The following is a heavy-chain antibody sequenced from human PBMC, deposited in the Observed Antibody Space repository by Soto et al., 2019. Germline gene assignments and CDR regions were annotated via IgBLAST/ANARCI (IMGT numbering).Heavy chain of an antibody. Sequence: EVPLLESGGGLVQPGGSLRLSCAASGFTFSSYAMTWVRQAPGKGLEWVSVIVGSGDSTYYADSVKGRFTISRDNSKNTLYLQMNSLRAEDTAVYYCAKCIRVVTAKYYFHYWGQGTLVTVSS. CDR2: IVGSGDST. CDR3: AKCIRVVTAKYYFHY. V-gene: IGHV3-23*01. CDR1: GFTFSSYA. J-gene: IGHJ4*02. D-gene: IGHD2-15*01.